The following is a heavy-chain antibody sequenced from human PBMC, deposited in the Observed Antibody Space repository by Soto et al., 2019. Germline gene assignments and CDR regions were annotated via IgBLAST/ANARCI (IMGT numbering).Heavy chain of an antibody. J-gene: IGHJ6*02. CDR3: AKKVRNDFWSGYRYYYYGMDV. CDR1: GFTFSSYG. Sequence: PGGSLRLSCAASGFTFSSYGMHWVRQAPGKGLEWVAVISYDGSNKYYADSVKGRFTISRDNSKNTLYLQMNSLRAEDTAVYYCAKKVRNDFWSGYRYYYYGMDVWGQGTTVTVSS. V-gene: IGHV3-30*18. D-gene: IGHD3-3*01. CDR2: ISYDGSNK.